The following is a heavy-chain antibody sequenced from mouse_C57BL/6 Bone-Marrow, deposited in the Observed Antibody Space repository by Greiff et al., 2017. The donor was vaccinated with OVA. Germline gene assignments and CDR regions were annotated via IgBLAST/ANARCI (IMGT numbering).Heavy chain of an antibody. CDR1: GYTFTDYE. J-gene: IGHJ4*01. D-gene: IGHD3-2*02. V-gene: IGHV1-15*01. Sequence: QVQLKQSGAELVRPGASVTLSCKASGYTFTDYEMHWVKQTPVHGLEWIGAIDPETGGTAYNQKFKGKAILTADKSSSTAYMELRSLTSEDSAVYYCTRSRQLRLHYYAMDYWGQGTSVTVSS. CDR2: IDPETGGT. CDR3: TRSRQLRLHYYAMDY.